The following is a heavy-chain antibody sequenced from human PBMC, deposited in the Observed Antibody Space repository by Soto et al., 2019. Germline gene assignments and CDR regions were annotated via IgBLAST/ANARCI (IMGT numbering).Heavy chain of an antibody. CDR2: IGGSGRTT. CDR3: AKSRYSDSSGDFYDY. J-gene: IGHJ4*02. V-gene: IGHV3-23*01. CDR1: AFTFNNYA. D-gene: IGHD3-22*01. Sequence: GGSLRLSCAASAFTFNNYAMSWVRQAPGKGLEWVSGIGGSGRTTYYADSVKGRFTISRDNSNNTLFLQMNSLRAEDTAVYYCAKSRYSDSSGDFYDYWGQGTLVTVSS.